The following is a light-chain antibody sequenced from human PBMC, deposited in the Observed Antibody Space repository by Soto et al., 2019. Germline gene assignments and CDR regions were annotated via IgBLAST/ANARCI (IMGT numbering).Light chain of an antibody. J-gene: IGLJ1*01. CDR3: QSFDSSLSGYV. Sequence: QSVLTQPPSVSGAPGQRVTISCTGSSSNIGSNYDVHWYKHLPGTAPKLLIYGNSNRPSGVPDRFSGSKSGTSASLVITGLQAEDEADYYCQSFDSSLSGYVFGTGTKVTVL. CDR1: SSNIGSNYD. CDR2: GNS. V-gene: IGLV1-40*01.